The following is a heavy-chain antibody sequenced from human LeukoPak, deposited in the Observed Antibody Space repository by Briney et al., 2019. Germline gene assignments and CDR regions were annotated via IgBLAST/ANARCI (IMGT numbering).Heavy chain of an antibody. CDR2: ISDSGGST. J-gene: IGHJ4*02. Sequence: PGGSLRLSCAASGFTFSSYAMSWVRQAPGKGLEWVSAISDSGGSTNYADSVKGRFTISRDNSKNTLYLQVNSLKAEDTAVYYCAKGGYYGSGSSFFDYWGQGTLVTVSS. CDR1: GFTFSSYA. CDR3: AKGGYYGSGSSFFDY. V-gene: IGHV3-23*01. D-gene: IGHD3-10*01.